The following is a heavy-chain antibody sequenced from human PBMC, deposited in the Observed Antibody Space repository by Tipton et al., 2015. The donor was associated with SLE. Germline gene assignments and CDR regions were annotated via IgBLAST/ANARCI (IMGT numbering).Heavy chain of an antibody. J-gene: IGHJ3*02. CDR3: TRLGMIGAAFDI. D-gene: IGHD3-22*01. CDR2: IYYNGNT. Sequence: TLSLTCAVYGGSFSGYYWSWIRQPPGKGLEWIGNIYYNGNTYYNPSLKSRVTISVDTSQNQFSLNLSSVTAADTAVYYCTRLGMIGAAFDIWGQGTMFTVSS. CDR1: GGSFSGYY. V-gene: IGHV4-34*01.